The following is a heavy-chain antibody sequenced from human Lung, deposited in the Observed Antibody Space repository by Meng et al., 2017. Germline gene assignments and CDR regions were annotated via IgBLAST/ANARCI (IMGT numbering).Heavy chain of an antibody. J-gene: IGHJ2*01. V-gene: IGHV4-30-4*01. CDR3: ARGQKGYFDL. Sequence: HVQRRQPAPALVNPSPPRSLTGTVSGGSISSSNYYWSWIRQPPGKGLEWSGHIYNSGSTYYNPSLKSRITISVDTSKNQFSLKLSSVTAADTAVYYCARGQKGYFDLWGRGTLVTVSS. CDR2: IYNSGST. CDR1: GGSISSSNYY.